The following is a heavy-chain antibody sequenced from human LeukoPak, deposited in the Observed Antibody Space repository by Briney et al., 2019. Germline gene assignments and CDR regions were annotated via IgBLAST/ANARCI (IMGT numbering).Heavy chain of an antibody. CDR2: IKQDGSEI. J-gene: IGHJ4*02. CDR1: GFTFSTYW. V-gene: IGHV3-7*01. D-gene: IGHD2-2*01. Sequence: GGSLRLSCAASGFTFSTYWMSGVRQAPGKGLEWVANIKQDGSEIYYVDSVKGRFTISRDDAKNTLYLQMNSLRAEDTAVYYCARGTIDPLGYCGSTRCDLDYWGQGTLVTVSS. CDR3: ARGTIDPLGYCGSTRCDLDY.